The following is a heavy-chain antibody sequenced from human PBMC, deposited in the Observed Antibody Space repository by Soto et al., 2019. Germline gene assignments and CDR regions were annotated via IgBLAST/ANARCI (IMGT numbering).Heavy chain of an antibody. CDR3: ARGSQLERDALDI. J-gene: IGHJ3*02. V-gene: IGHV4-31*03. CDR1: GVSINSGGDY. D-gene: IGHD1-1*01. Sequence: QVQLQESGPGLVKPSQTLSLTCRVSGVSINSGGDYWSWIRHHPGKGLEWIGYICYTGPTFYNPSLKRRVAMTLDTSKNQYSLKLSSVTAAAPAVYYCARGSQLERDALDIWGQGTMVTVSS. CDR2: ICYTGPT.